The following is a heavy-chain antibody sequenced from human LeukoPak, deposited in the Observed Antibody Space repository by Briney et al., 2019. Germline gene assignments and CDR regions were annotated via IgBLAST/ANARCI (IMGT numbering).Heavy chain of an antibody. CDR2: INHTGST. CDR1: GGSFSSYY. V-gene: IGHV4-34*01. J-gene: IGHJ5*02. D-gene: IGHD4/OR15-4a*01. CDR3: VRGPYGASISKWFDP. Sequence: SETLSLTCAVYGGSFSSYYWSWIRQPPGKGREWIGEINHTGSTKYNPSLRSRVTMSVDTSKNQFSLQLRSMTTADTAVYYCVRGPYGASISKWFDPWGQGTQVIVSP.